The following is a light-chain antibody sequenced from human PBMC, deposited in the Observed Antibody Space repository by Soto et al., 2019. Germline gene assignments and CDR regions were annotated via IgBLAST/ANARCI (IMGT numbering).Light chain of an antibody. CDR3: QQYRNWPPNI. CDR1: QSVTNN. V-gene: IGKV3-15*01. Sequence: EIVMTQSPATLSVSPGERATLSCRASQSVTNNLAWYQQKPGQPPRLLMYTAATRAPGVPARFSGSGSGTEFTLTITTLQSEDFAVYYCQQYRNWPPNIFGQGTKLEIK. CDR2: TAA. J-gene: IGKJ2*01.